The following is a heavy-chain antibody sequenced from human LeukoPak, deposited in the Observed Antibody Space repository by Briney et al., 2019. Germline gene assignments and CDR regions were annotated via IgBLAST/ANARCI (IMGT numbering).Heavy chain of an antibody. J-gene: IGHJ4*02. CDR1: GGSISSGDYY. CDR3: ARDRRYYDYVWGSLDY. V-gene: IGHV4-30-2*01. CDR2: IYHSGST. Sequence: PSETLSLTCTVSGGSISSGDYYWSWIRQPPGKGLEWIGYIYHSGSTYYNPSLKSRVTISVDTSKNQFSLKLSSVTAADTAVYYCARDRRYYDYVWGSLDYWGQGTLVTVSS. D-gene: IGHD3-16*01.